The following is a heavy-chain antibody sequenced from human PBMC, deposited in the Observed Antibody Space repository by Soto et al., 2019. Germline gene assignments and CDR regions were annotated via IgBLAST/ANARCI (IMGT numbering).Heavy chain of an antibody. Sequence: GGSLRLSCAASGFTFSSYAMSWVRQAPGKGLEWVSAISGSGGSTYYADSVKGRFTISRDNSKNTLYLQMNRLRAEDTAVYYCAKDQRGDYGDRHDYWGQGTLVTVSS. CDR2: ISGSGGST. J-gene: IGHJ4*02. CDR3: AKDQRGDYGDRHDY. D-gene: IGHD4-17*01. CDR1: GFTFSSYA. V-gene: IGHV3-23*01.